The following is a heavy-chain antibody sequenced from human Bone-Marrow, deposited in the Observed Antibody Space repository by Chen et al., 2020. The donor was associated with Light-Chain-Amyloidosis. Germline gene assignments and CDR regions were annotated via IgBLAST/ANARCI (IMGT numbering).Heavy chain of an antibody. D-gene: IGHD3-10*01. Sequence: QVQLVQSGAEVKKPGASVKVSCKASGYTFTSYAMHWVRQAPGQRLEWMGWINAGNGNTKYSQKCQGRVTITRDTSASTAYMELGSLRSEDTAVYYCARDWGSGSPALWGQGTLVTVSS. CDR3: ARDWGSGSPAL. CDR2: INAGNGNT. J-gene: IGHJ4*02. V-gene: IGHV1-3*01. CDR1: GYTFTSYA.